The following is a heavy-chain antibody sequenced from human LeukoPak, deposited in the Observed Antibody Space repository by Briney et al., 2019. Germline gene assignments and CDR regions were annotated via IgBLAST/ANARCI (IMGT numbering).Heavy chain of an antibody. Sequence: RSEALSDSRAVSGYSMSSGYAWGWIRQPPGKGLEWIGSIYHSGSTYYNPSLKSQVTISVDVSKNQFSLKLSSVTAADTAVYYCARGFWNDGACSPGYWGQGTLVTVSS. CDR1: GYSMSSGYA. CDR3: ARGFWNDGACSPGY. D-gene: IGHD3-3*01. CDR2: IYHSGST. J-gene: IGHJ4*02. V-gene: IGHV4-38-2*01.